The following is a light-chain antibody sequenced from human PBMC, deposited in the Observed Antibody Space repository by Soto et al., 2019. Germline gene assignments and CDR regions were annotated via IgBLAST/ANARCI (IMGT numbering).Light chain of an antibody. J-gene: IGLJ2*01. Sequence: QSALTQPPSASGSPGQSVTISCTGTSSDVGGSKYVSWYQQHPGKAPKLMIYEVSKRPSGVPDRFSGSKSGNTASLTVSGLQAEDEADYYCSSYAGSNNVLFGGGTQLTVL. CDR2: EVS. CDR1: SSDVGGSKY. V-gene: IGLV2-8*01. CDR3: SSYAGSNNVL.